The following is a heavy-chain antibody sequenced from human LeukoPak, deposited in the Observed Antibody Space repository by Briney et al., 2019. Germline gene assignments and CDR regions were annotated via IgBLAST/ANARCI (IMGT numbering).Heavy chain of an antibody. CDR3: ASTPRMRFGELIAELFYFDS. V-gene: IGHV1-69*05. CDR1: GGTLNNYA. CDR2: IIAIFGTT. J-gene: IGHJ4*02. Sequence: GASVKVSCKASGGTLNNYAISWVRQAPGQGLEWMGRIIAIFGTTNYAQKFQGRVTITRDESTSTVYMELSSLRSEDTAVYYCASTPRMRFGELIAELFYFDSWGQGTLVTASS. D-gene: IGHD3-10*01.